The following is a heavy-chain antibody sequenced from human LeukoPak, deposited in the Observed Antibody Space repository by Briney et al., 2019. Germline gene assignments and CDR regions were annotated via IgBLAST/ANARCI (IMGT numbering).Heavy chain of an antibody. D-gene: IGHD3-3*01. J-gene: IGHJ4*02. V-gene: IGHV4-61*01. CDR2: IYYSGST. CDR1: GGSVSSRSYY. CDR3: ARGPDFWSGYPYYFDY. Sequence: SETLSLTCTVSGGSVSSRSYYWGWIRQPPGKGLEWIGYIYYSGSTNYNPSLKSRVTISVDTSKNQFSLKLSSVTAADTAVYYCARGPDFWSGYPYYFDYWGQGTLVTVSS.